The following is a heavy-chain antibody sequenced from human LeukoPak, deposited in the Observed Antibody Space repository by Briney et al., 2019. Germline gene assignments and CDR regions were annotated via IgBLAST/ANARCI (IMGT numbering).Heavy chain of an antibody. D-gene: IGHD2-15*01. CDR2: INHRGST. V-gene: IGHV4-34*01. CDR1: GGSFSGYY. CDR3: ASGGWYRGY. Sequence: SETLSLTCAVYGGSFSGYYWTWFRQTPGKGLEWIGEINHRGSTNYNPSLESRVTISVDTSKNHFSLDLTSVTAADTAVYYCASGGWYRGYWGQGTLVTVSS. J-gene: IGHJ4*02.